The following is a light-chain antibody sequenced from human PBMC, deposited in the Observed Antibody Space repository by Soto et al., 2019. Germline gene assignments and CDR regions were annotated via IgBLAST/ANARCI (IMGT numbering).Light chain of an antibody. Sequence: EIVMTQSPATLSVSPGERATLSCRASQSVSNNLAWYQQKPGQAPRLLIYGASTRATGIPARFSGRGSGTEFTLTISSLQSEDFAVYYCQQYNNWVFTFGPGTKVDIK. CDR2: GAS. J-gene: IGKJ3*01. V-gene: IGKV3-15*01. CDR1: QSVSNN. CDR3: QQYNNWVFT.